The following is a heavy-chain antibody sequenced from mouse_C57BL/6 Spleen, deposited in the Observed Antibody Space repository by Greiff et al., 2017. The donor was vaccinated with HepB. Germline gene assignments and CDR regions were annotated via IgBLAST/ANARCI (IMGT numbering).Heavy chain of an antibody. V-gene: IGHV1-26*01. J-gene: IGHJ3*01. CDR3: AKLRRGWFAY. Sequence: EVQLQQSGPELVKPGASVKISCKASGYTFTDFYMNWVKQSHGKSLEWIGDINPNNGGTSYNQKFKGKATLTVDKSSSTAYMELRSLTSENSAVYYCAKLRRGWFAYWGGGTLVTVSA. CDR2: INPNNGGT. D-gene: IGHD4-1*01. CDR1: GYTFTDFY.